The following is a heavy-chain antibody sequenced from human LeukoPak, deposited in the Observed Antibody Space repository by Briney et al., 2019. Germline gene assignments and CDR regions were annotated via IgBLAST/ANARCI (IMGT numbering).Heavy chain of an antibody. J-gene: IGHJ5*02. CDR1: GFTFSSYA. CDR3: ARAYFDSSGSS. CDR2: ISYDGSNI. V-gene: IGHV3-30-3*01. Sequence: GGSLRLSCAASGFTFSSYAIHWVRQAPGRGPEGVAVISYDGSNIYYADSVKGRFTISRDNSNNTLYLQMSSLRAEDTAVYYCARAYFDSSGSSWGQGTLVTVSS. D-gene: IGHD3-22*01.